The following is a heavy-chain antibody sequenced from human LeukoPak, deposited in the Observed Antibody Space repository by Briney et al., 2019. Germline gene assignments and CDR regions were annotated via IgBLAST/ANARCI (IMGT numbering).Heavy chain of an antibody. CDR1: GYAITSGGFS. J-gene: IGHJ5*01. CDR3: ARSRQASGLFNS. CDR2: IYDRGPA. D-gene: IGHD3-10*01. V-gene: IGHV4-30-2*01. Sequence: SETLSLTCTVSGYAITSGGFSWNWIRQPPGKGLEWIGCIYDRGPAYYNPSLKSRFTISVDRPKNQFFLNVTSLSAADTAVYYCARSRQASGLFNSWGQGTLVVVSS.